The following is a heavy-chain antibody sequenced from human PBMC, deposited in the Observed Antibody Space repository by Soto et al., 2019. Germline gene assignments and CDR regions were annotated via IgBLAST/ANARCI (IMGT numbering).Heavy chain of an antibody. CDR2: IYYSGST. Sequence: SETLSLTCTVSGGSISSSGYYWGWIRQPPGKGLEWIGSIYYSGSTYYNPSLKSRVTISVDTSKNQFSLKLSSVTAADTAVYYCARLTTGTTGYYYYYYMDVWGKGTTVTVSS. CDR1: GGSISSSGYY. J-gene: IGHJ6*03. CDR3: ARLTTGTTGYYYYYYMDV. V-gene: IGHV4-39*01. D-gene: IGHD1-1*01.